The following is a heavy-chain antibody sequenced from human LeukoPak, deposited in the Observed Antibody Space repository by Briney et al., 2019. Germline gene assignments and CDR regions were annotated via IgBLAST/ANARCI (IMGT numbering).Heavy chain of an antibody. J-gene: IGHJ6*04. V-gene: IGHV3-7*01. CDR2: IKEDGSEK. Sequence: GGSLRLSCTASGFTFGDYAMSWVRQAPGKGLEWVANIKEDGSEKYYVDSVKGRFTISRDNARNSLFLQMNSLRAEDTAVYYCAKGVDVWGKGTTVTVSS. CDR1: GFTFGDYA. CDR3: AKGVDV.